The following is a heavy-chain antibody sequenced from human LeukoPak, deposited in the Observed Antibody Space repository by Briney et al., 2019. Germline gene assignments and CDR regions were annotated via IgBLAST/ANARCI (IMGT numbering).Heavy chain of an antibody. CDR1: GFTFSTYV. D-gene: IGHD3-10*01. J-gene: IGHJ4*02. V-gene: IGHV3-23*01. Sequence: GGSLRLSCAASGFTFSTYVMNWVRQAPGKGLEWVSTISSSGGSTYYADSVKGRFTISRENSKNTLYLQMNSLRAEDTAVYYCAKDAGSGSYYRGPYFDYWGQGTLVTVSS. CDR3: AKDAGSGSYYRGPYFDY. CDR2: ISSSGGST.